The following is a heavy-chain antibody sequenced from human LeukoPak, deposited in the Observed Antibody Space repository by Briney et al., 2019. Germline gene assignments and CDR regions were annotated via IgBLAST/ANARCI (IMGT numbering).Heavy chain of an antibody. Sequence: QPSETLSLTCTVSGGSISSGGYYWSWIRQHPGKGLEWIGYIYYSGSTYYNPSLKSRVTISVDTSKNQFSLKLSSVTAADTAVYYCARDAFGVVNIGMDVWGQGTTVTVSS. J-gene: IGHJ6*02. CDR2: IYYSGST. CDR3: ARDAFGVVNIGMDV. CDR1: GGSISSGGYY. V-gene: IGHV4-31*03. D-gene: IGHD3-3*01.